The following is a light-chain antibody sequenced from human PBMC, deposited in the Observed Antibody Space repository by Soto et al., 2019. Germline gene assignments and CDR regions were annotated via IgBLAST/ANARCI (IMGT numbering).Light chain of an antibody. CDR3: QQLFDSPIT. Sequence: IEISQSPSSPSASVGDRVSITCRASQSLNRWLAWYQQKPGKAPKLLIYAASTLESGVPSRFSATVSGTEFSLTITRLQPEDFATYDCQQLFDSPITFCQGTRLEIK. CDR1: QSLNRW. CDR2: AAS. V-gene: IGKV1-5*01. J-gene: IGKJ5*01.